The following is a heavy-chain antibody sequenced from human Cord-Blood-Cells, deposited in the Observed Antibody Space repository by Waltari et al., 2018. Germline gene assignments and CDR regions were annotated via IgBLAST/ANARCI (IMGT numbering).Heavy chain of an antibody. CDR3: ATRYSSGWYDY. CDR1: GYSFTSYW. CDR2: FSPGDPET. Sequence: EVQLVQSGAEVKKPGESLKISCKGSGYSFTSYWIGWVRQMPGKGLEWMGIFSPGDPETVDSPSFQGQVTVSAGKSISTAYLQWSSLKASNTDMYYCATRYSSGWYDYWGQGTLVTVSS. V-gene: IGHV5-51*01. D-gene: IGHD6-19*01. J-gene: IGHJ4*02.